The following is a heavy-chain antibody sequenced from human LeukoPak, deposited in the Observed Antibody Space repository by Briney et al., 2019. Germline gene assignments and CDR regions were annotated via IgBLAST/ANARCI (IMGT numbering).Heavy chain of an antibody. Sequence: PGGSLRLSCAASEFSVGSNYMTWVRQAPGKGLEWVSLIFSGGSTYFADSVKGRFTISRDNSKNTLYLQMNSLRAEDTAVYYCAREAPVAAGSDAFDIWGQGTMVTVSS. V-gene: IGHV3-66*01. CDR2: IFSGGST. J-gene: IGHJ3*02. CDR1: EFSVGSNY. D-gene: IGHD6-19*01. CDR3: AREAPVAAGSDAFDI.